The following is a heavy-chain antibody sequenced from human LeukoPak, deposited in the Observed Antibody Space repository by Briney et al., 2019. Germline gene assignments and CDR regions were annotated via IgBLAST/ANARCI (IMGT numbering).Heavy chain of an antibody. V-gene: IGHV3-30*18. CDR1: GFTFSSYG. J-gene: IGHJ4*02. D-gene: IGHD3-10*01. CDR2: ISSDGSNK. CDR3: AKVYYYGSGSYWGYFDY. Sequence: PGGSLRLSCAASGFTFSSYGLHWVRQAPGKGLEWVAVISSDGSNKYYADSVKGRFTISRDNSKNTVYLQMNSLRAEDTAVYYCAKVYYYGSGSYWGYFDYWGQGTLVTVSS.